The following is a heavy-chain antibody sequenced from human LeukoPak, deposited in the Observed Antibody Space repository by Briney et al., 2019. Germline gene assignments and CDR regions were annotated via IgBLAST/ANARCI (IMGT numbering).Heavy chain of an antibody. CDR1: GLTFSSYG. CDR3: AKXFTTGTTNWFDP. Sequence: GXTLRXSCAASGLTFSSYGMSWVRQAPGKGLEWVSGISGGGGSTYYADSVKGRFTISRDNSKNTLYLQMNSLRAEDTAVNYCAKXFTTGTTNWFDPWGQGTLVTVSS. D-gene: IGHD1-1*01. J-gene: IGHJ5*02. V-gene: IGHV3-23*01. CDR2: ISGGGGST.